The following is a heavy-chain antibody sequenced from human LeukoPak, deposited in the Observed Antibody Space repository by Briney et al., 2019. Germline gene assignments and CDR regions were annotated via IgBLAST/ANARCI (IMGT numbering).Heavy chain of an antibody. CDR3: ARIYCGFWSGYCHGLDYYYYYMDV. D-gene: IGHD3-3*01. J-gene: IGHJ6*03. CDR1: GYTFTSYG. CDR2: ISAYNGNT. Sequence: GASVKVSCKASGYTFTSYGISWVRQAPGQGLEWMGWISAYNGNTNYAQKLQGRVTMTTDTSTSIAYMELRSLRSDDTAVYYCARIYCGFWSGYCHGLDYYYYYMDVWGKGTTVTVSS. V-gene: IGHV1-18*01.